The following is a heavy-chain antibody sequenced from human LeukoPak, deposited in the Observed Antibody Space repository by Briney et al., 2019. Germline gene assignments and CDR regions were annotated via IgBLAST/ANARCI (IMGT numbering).Heavy chain of an antibody. CDR3: ARGRVGYDYVWGSHYSPYFDY. J-gene: IGHJ4*02. V-gene: IGHV4-34*01. Sequence: SETLSLTCAVYGGSFSGYYWSWIRQPPGKGLEWIGEINHSGSTNHNPSLKSRVTISVDTSKNQFSLKLSSVTAADTAVYYCARGRVGYDYVWGSHYSPYFDYWGQGTLVTVSS. CDR1: GGSFSGYY. D-gene: IGHD3-16*01. CDR2: INHSGST.